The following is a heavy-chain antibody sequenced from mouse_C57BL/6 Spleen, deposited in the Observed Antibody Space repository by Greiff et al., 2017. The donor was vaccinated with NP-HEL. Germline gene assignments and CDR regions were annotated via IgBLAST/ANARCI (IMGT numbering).Heavy chain of an antibody. D-gene: IGHD4-1*01. Sequence: EVHLVESGGGLVQPGGSLSLSCAASGFTFTDYYMSWVRQPPGKALEWLGFIRNKANGYTTEYSASVKGRFTISRDNSQSILYLQMNALRAEDSATYYCARRRAGTWYFDVWGTETTVTVSS. CDR2: IRNKANGYTT. V-gene: IGHV7-3*01. CDR3: ARRRAGTWYFDV. CDR1: GFTFTDYY. J-gene: IGHJ1*03.